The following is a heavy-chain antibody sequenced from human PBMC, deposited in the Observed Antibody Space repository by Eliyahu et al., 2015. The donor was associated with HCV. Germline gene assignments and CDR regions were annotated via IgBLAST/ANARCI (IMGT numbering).Heavy chain of an antibody. CDR2: IYPGDSDT. CDR1: GYSFTSYW. V-gene: IGHV5-51*01. Sequence: EVQLVQSGAEVKKPGESLKISCKGSGYSFTSYWIGWVRQMPGKGLEWMGIIYPGDSDTRYSPSFQGQVTISADKSISTAYLQWSSLKASDTAMYYCARQQSTYYDFWSGYYKYNWFDPWGQGTLVTVSS. CDR3: ARQQSTYYDFWSGYYKYNWFDP. D-gene: IGHD3-3*01. J-gene: IGHJ5*02.